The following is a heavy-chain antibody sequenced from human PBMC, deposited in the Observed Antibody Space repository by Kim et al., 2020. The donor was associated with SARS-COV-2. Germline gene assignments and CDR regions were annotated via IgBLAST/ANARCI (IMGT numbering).Heavy chain of an antibody. Sequence: GGSLRLSCAASGFTFTIYAMVWVRQAPGKGLECVAAISHDGSTKLYADSVKGRFTISRDNSKNTVDLQMDSLRGEDTAVYFCAKNWNLDVWGQGATVTV. J-gene: IGHJ6*02. V-gene: IGHV3-30-3*02. CDR2: ISHDGSTK. CDR3: AKNWNLDV. D-gene: IGHD1-1*01. CDR1: GFTFTIYA.